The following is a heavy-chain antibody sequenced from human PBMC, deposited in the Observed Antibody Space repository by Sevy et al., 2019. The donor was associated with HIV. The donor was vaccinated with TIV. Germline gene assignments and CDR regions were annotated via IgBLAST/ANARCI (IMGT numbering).Heavy chain of an antibody. CDR1: GGSISSYY. J-gene: IGHJ5*02. D-gene: IGHD3-3*01. CDR2: IYYSGST. Sequence: TLSLTCTVSGGSISSYYWSWIRQPPGKGLEWIGYIYYSGSTNYNPSLKSRVTISVDTSKNQFSLKLSSVTAADTAVYYWARALRTRITIFGVVTQSLAAWFDPWGHGTLVTVSS. CDR3: ARALRTRITIFGVVTQSLAAWFDP. V-gene: IGHV4-59*01.